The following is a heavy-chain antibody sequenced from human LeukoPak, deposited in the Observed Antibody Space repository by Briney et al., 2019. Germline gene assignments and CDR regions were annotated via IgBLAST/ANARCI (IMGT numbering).Heavy chain of an antibody. CDR1: GFTFSSYS. D-gene: IGHD3-22*01. Sequence: GGPVRLSCAASGFTFSSYSMNWVRQAPGKGLEWVSSISSSSSYIYYTDSVKDRFTISRDNAKNSLYLQMNSLRAEDTAVYYCARPRYYDSSGTFQHWGQGTLAPVSS. CDR3: ARPRYYDSSGTFQH. J-gene: IGHJ1*01. V-gene: IGHV3-21*01. CDR2: ISSSSSYI.